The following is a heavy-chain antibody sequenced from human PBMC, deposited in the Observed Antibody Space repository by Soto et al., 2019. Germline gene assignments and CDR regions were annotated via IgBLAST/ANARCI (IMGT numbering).Heavy chain of an antibody. J-gene: IGHJ4*03. CDR1: GDSVSSNSAS. V-gene: IGHV6-1*01. CDR3: AKVPFPFDP. CDR2: TFYRSKWYS. D-gene: IGHD3-9*01. Sequence: SQTLSLTCAISGDSVSSNSASWNWIRQSRARGLEWLGRTFYRSKWYSYYAPPVKSRITIKPDTSKNQFDLQLNSVNPHDMLGEYCAKVPFPFDPWGQGILVTVSS.